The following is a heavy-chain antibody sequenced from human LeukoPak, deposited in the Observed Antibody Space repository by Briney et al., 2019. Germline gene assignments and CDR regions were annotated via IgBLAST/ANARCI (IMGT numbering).Heavy chain of an antibody. CDR1: GFKFSSYS. V-gene: IGHV3-21*01. Sequence: PGGSLRLSCAASGFKFSSYSMNWVRQAPGKGLEWVSYISSSSSYIFYRDSVKGRFTISRDNAKNSLYLQMNSLRVEDTAVYYCAGDLGDCSTSSCFRQGSWSQGTLVTVSS. CDR3: AGDLGDCSTSSCFRQGS. D-gene: IGHD2-2*01. CDR2: ISSSSSYI. J-gene: IGHJ5*02.